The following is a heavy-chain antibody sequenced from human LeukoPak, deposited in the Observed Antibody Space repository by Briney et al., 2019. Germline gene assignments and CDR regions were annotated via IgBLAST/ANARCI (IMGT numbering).Heavy chain of an antibody. CDR1: GFTFSSYN. CDR3: ARDRAMEVGTYYFDY. Sequence: PGGSLRLSCAASGFTFSSYNMNWVRQAPGKGLEWVSSISSSSSYIYYADSVKGRFTISRDNAKNSLYLQMNSLRAEGTAVYYCARDRAMEVGTYYFDYWGQGTLVTVSS. CDR2: ISSSSSYI. V-gene: IGHV3-21*01. J-gene: IGHJ4*02. D-gene: IGHD1-26*01.